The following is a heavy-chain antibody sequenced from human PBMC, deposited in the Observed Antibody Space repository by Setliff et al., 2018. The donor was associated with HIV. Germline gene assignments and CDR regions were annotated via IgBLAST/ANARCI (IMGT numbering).Heavy chain of an antibody. CDR3: ARDYYDSSGYYSDLFDI. CDR2: IYYSGST. D-gene: IGHD3-22*01. J-gene: IGHJ3*02. V-gene: IGHV4-28*03. Sequence: SETLSLTCVVSGYSISSNDWWGWIRQSPGKGLEWIGYIYYSGSTNYNPSLKSRVTISVDTSKNQFSLKLSSVTAADTAVYYCARDYYDSSGYYSDLFDIWGQGTMVTVSS. CDR1: GYSISSNDW.